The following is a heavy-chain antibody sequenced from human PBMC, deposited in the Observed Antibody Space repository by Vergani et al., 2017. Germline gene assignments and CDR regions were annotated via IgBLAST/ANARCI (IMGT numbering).Heavy chain of an antibody. CDR2: IYYSGST. J-gene: IGHJ6*04. D-gene: IGHD1-20*01. Sequence: QLLLQESGSGLVKPSETLSLTCTVSGGSFNTYYWSWIRQSPGKGLEWIGYIYYSGSTNYNPSLKSRVTISVDTSKNQFSLKLSSVTAADTAVYYCARDQGITGTSGMDVWGKGTTVTVSS. CDR3: ARDQGITGTSGMDV. CDR1: GGSFNTYY. V-gene: IGHV4-59*13.